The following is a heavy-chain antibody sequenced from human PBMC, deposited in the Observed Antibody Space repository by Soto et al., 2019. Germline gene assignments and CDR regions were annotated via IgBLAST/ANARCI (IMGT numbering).Heavy chain of an antibody. CDR2: ITGSGAST. Sequence: PGGSLRLSCAASGFTFSSYAMTWVRQAPGKGLEWVSAITGSGASTYYADSVKGRFSISRDNSKNTLYLQMNSLRAEDTAVYYCAKPGCYCSGGSCYEVLDYRAQRTPVTVSS. V-gene: IGHV3-23*01. J-gene: IGHJ4*02. CDR3: AKPGCYCSGGSCYEVLDY. D-gene: IGHD2-15*01. CDR1: GFTFSSYA.